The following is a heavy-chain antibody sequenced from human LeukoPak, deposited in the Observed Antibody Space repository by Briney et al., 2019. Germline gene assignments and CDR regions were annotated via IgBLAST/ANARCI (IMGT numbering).Heavy chain of an antibody. CDR3: ASRSTNYYYYMDV. CDR1: GGSISSYY. Sequence: PSETLSLTCTVSGGSISSYYWSWIRQPAGKGLEWIGRIYTSGSTNYNPSLKSRVTISVDTSKNQFSLKLSSVTAADTAVYYCASRSTNYYYYMDVWGKGTTVTVSS. J-gene: IGHJ6*03. CDR2: IYTSGST. D-gene: IGHD5/OR15-5a*01. V-gene: IGHV4-4*07.